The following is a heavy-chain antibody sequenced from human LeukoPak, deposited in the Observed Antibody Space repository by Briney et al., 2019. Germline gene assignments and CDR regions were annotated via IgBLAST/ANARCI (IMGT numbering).Heavy chain of an antibody. CDR1: GFTFSCYA. CDR2: ISYDGSNK. J-gene: IGHJ6*03. CDR3: ARARHYDSSGYPYYYMDV. D-gene: IGHD3-22*01. Sequence: LGGSLRLSCAASGFTFSCYAMHWVRQAPGEGLEWVAVISYDGSNKYYADSVKGRFTISRDNSKNTLYLQMNSLRAEDTAVYYCARARHYDSSGYPYYYMDVWGKGTTVTVSS. V-gene: IGHV3-30*04.